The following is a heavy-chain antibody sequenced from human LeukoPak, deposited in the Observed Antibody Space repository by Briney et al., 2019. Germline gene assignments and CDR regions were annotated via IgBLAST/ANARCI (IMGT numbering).Heavy chain of an antibody. CDR1: GGSISSYY. CDR3: ARDGLVGWGDI. Sequence: SETLSLTCTVSGGSISSYYWSWIRQPPGKGLGWIGYIYYSGSTNYNPSLKSRVTISVDTSKNQFSLKLSSVTAADTAVYYCARDGLVGWGDIWGQGTMVTVSS. CDR2: IYYSGST. J-gene: IGHJ3*02. D-gene: IGHD3-10*01. V-gene: IGHV4-59*12.